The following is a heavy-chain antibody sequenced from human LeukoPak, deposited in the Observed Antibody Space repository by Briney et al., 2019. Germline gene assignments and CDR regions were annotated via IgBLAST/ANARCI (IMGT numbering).Heavy chain of an antibody. V-gene: IGHV3-30-3*01. CDR1: GFTFSSYV. Sequence: GGSLRLTCAASGFTFSSYVMHWVRQPPGKGLEWVAVISYDGSNEHYVDSVKGRFTISRDNSKNTLYVQMNSLRAEDTAVYYCARSGDTNRNWFDPWGQGTLVTVSS. CDR3: ARSGDTNRNWFDP. CDR2: ISYDGSNE. J-gene: IGHJ5*02. D-gene: IGHD1-14*01.